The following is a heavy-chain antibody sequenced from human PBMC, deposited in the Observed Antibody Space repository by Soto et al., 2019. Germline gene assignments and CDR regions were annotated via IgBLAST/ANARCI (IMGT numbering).Heavy chain of an antibody. D-gene: IGHD2-15*01. J-gene: IGHJ6*03. CDR1: GFTFSSYG. CDR3: ARDRDIVVVVAATPTHYYMDV. CDR2: IWYDGSNK. V-gene: IGHV3-33*01. Sequence: GGSLRLSCAASGFTFSSYGMHWVRQAPGKGLEWVAVIWYDGSNKYYADSVKGRFTISRDNSKNTLYLQMNSLRAEGTAVYYCARDRDIVVVVAATPTHYYMDVWGKGTTVTVSS.